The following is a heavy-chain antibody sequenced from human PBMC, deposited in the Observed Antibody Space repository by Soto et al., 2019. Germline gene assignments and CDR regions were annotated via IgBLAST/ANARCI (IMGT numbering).Heavy chain of an antibody. D-gene: IGHD1-1*01. CDR3: GKDRSDIPTYGVDV. Sequence: EVQLLESGGGLVQPGGSLRLSCSASGFTFNNYAMSWVRQAPGEGLEWVSGISSSVGKIYYADSVKGRFTISRDSSKSTLYLQMNSLRAEDTAVYHCGKDRSDIPTYGVDVWGQGTTVTVSS. CDR2: ISSSVGKI. J-gene: IGHJ6*02. CDR1: GFTFNNYA. V-gene: IGHV3-23*01.